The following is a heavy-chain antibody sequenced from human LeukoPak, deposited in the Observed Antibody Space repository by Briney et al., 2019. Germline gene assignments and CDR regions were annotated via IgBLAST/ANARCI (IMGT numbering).Heavy chain of an antibody. CDR2: ISYDGSNK. J-gene: IGHJ3*02. CDR1: GFTFSSYA. Sequence: GGSLRLSCAASGFTFSSYAMHWVRQAPGKGLEWVAVISYDGSNKYYADSVKGRFTISRDNAKNSLYLQMNSLRAEDTAVYYCARDLIVVVPAASPNPTDAFDIWGQGTMVTVSS. D-gene: IGHD2-2*01. V-gene: IGHV3-30-3*01. CDR3: ARDLIVVVPAASPNPTDAFDI.